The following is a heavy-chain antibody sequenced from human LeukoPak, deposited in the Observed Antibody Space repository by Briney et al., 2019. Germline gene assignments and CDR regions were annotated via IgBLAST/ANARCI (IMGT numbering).Heavy chain of an antibody. CDR3: ARDHYGSGSYLDY. CDR1: GYTFTGYY. Sequence: ASVTVSCKASGYTFTGYYMNWVRQAPGQGLEWMGWINSNSGGKNYAQKFQGRLTITRDTSISTAYMELSRLRSDDTAVYYCARDHYGSGSYLDYWGQGTLVTVSS. D-gene: IGHD3-10*01. J-gene: IGHJ4*02. CDR2: INSNSGGK. V-gene: IGHV1-2*02.